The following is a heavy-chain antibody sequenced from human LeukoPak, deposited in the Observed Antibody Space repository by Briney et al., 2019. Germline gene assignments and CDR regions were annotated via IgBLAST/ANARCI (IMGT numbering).Heavy chain of an antibody. D-gene: IGHD6-19*01. V-gene: IGHV1-18*01. Sequence: ASVKVSCKASGYTFTSYGISWVRQAPGQGLKWMGWISAYNGNTNYAQKLQGRVTMTTDTSTSTAYMELRSLRSDDTAVYYCARGSTYFYSSSQDFDYWGQGTLVTVSS. CDR2: ISAYNGNT. CDR3: ARGSTYFYSSSQDFDY. J-gene: IGHJ4*02. CDR1: GYTFTSYG.